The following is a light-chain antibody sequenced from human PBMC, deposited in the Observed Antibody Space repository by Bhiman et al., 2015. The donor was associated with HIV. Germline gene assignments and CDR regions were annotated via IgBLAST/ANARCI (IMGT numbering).Light chain of an antibody. CDR2: YDS. Sequence: SYVLTQPPSVSVAPGKTARITCGGNNIGSKSVHWYQQKPGQAPVLVIYYDSDRPSGIPERFSGSNSGNTATLTISRVEAGDEADYYCQVWDSSSGHPSYVFGTGTKVTVL. CDR3: QVWDSSSGHPSYV. J-gene: IGLJ1*01. CDR1: NIGSKS. V-gene: IGLV3-21*04.